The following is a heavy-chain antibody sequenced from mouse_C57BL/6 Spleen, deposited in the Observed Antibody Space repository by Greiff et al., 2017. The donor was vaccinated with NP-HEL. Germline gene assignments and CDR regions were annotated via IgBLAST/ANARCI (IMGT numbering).Heavy chain of an antibody. V-gene: IGHV1-4*01. CDR1: GYTFTSYT. Sequence: VQLQQSGAELARPGASVKMSCKASGYTFTSYTMHWVKQRPGQGLEWIGYINPSSGYTKYNQKFKDKATLTADKSSSTAYMQLSSLTSEDSAVYYCARWISSYFAMDYWGQGTSVTVSS. CDR3: ARWISSYFAMDY. CDR2: INPSSGYT. D-gene: IGHD1-1*01. J-gene: IGHJ4*01.